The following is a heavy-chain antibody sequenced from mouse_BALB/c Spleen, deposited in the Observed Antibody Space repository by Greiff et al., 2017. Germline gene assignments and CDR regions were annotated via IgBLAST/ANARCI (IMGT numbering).Heavy chain of an antibody. CDR3: AREGTYGSSYFDY. Sequence: EVQGVESGGGLVKPGGTLKLSCAASGFTFSSYAMSWVRQTPEKRLEWVASISGGGSTYYPDSVKGRFTISRDNARNILYLQMSSLRSEDTAMYDCAREGTYGSSYFDYWGQGTTLTVSS. CDR2: ISGGGST. J-gene: IGHJ2*01. V-gene: IGHV5-6-5*01. D-gene: IGHD1-1*01. CDR1: GFTFSSYA.